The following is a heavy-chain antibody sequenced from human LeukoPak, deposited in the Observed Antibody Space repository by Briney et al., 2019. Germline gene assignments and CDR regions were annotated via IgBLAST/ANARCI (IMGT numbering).Heavy chain of an antibody. CDR1: GGTFSSYA. J-gene: IGHJ4*02. Sequence: SVKVSCKASGGTFSSYAISWVRQAPGQGLEWMGRIIPILGIANYAQKFQGRVTITADKSTSTAYMEPSSLRSEDTAVYYCARRGSRALDYGDYQFDYWGQGTLVTVSS. V-gene: IGHV1-69*04. CDR2: IIPILGIA. CDR3: ARRGSRALDYGDYQFDY. D-gene: IGHD4-17*01.